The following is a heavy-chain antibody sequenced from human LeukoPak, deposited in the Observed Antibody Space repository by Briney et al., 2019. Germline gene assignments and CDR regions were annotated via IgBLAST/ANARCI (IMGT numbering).Heavy chain of an antibody. V-gene: IGHV3-11*04. CDR2: ISGSGSTI. Sequence: AGGSLRLSCAASGFTFSDYYMSWIRQAPGKGLEWVSYISGSGSTIYYADSVKGRFTISRDNAKNSLYLQMNSLRAEDTAVYYCARATGAAAGTGYYYYYMDVWGKGTTVTVSS. CDR1: GFTFSDYY. CDR3: ARATGAAAGTGYYYYYMDV. D-gene: IGHD6-13*01. J-gene: IGHJ6*03.